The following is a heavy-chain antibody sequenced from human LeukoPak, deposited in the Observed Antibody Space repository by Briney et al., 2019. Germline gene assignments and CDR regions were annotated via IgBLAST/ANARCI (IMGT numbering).Heavy chain of an antibody. V-gene: IGHV3-64*01. CDR1: GFTSSNYA. CDR2: ISSNGDAT. Sequence: PGGSLRLSCAASGFTSSNYALHWVRQAPGKGLEYVSAISSNGDATFYANSVKGRFTISRDNSKNTLYLQMGSLRAEDMAVYYCVRVGNYREFDYWGQGTLVTVSS. CDR3: VRVGNYREFDY. J-gene: IGHJ4*02. D-gene: IGHD1-7*01.